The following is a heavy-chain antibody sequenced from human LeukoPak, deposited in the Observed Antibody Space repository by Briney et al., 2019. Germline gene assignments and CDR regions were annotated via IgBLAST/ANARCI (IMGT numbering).Heavy chain of an antibody. CDR3: AMKAVPRPRLHDAFDF. V-gene: IGHV3-74*01. Sequence: GGSLRLSCATSGFTFTTFWMHWVRQAPGKGLVWVSRISNDGSNTNYADSVKGRFTISRDNAKNTLYLQMNSLRADDTAVYYCAMKAVPRPRLHDAFDFWGQGTVVSVSS. J-gene: IGHJ3*01. CDR1: GFTFTTFW. D-gene: IGHD5-24*01. CDR2: ISNDGSNT.